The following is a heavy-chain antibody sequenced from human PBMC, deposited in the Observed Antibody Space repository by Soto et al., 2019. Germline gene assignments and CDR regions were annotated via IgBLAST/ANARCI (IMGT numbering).Heavy chain of an antibody. V-gene: IGHV3-23*01. Sequence: GGSLRLSCAASGFTFSSYAMSWVRQAPGKGLEWVSAISGSGGSTYYADSVKGRFTISRDNSKNTLYLQMNSLRAEDTAVYYCANEPGTPTVAARKPGDYYDSSGDYWGQGTLVTVSS. CDR3: ANEPGTPTVAARKPGDYYDSSGDY. CDR1: GFTFSSYA. CDR2: ISGSGGST. J-gene: IGHJ4*02. D-gene: IGHD3-22*01.